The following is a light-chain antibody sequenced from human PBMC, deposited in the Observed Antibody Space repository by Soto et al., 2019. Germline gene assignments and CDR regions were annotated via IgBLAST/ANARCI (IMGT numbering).Light chain of an antibody. CDR1: QDITKY. Sequence: DIQLTQSPSFLSASIGDRVSLSCRASQDITKYLAWFHQKPGRAPKLLIYSASTMHVGVAARFSGGRSGTEFTLTINSLHAEDCATYSCQQVDRPPLTFGGGTKVEIK. V-gene: IGKV1-9*01. J-gene: IGKJ4*01. CDR2: SAS. CDR3: QQVDRPPLT.